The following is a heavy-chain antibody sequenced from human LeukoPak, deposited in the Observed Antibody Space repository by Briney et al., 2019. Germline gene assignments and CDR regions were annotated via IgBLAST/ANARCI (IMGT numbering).Heavy chain of an antibody. D-gene: IGHD6-13*01. CDR2: ISYDGRDK. J-gene: IGHJ4*02. CDR3: ARDQTSRAADYYFDY. Sequence: PGGALRLSCAASGCTFSTYPMHWVRQAPGKGLEGVSVISYDGRDKHSADSVKGRFTLSRDNSKNTLYLQMDSLRTDDTAMYYCARDQTSRAADYYFDYWGQRTLVTVSS. V-gene: IGHV3-30*04. CDR1: GCTFSTYP.